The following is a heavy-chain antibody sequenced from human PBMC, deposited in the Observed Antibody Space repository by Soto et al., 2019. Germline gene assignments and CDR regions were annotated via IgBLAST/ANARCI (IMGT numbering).Heavy chain of an antibody. CDR2: IKQDGSDK. V-gene: IGHV3-7*03. Sequence: PGGSLRLSCAVSGFRFRDYWMSWVRQAPGKGLEWVANIKQDGSDKYYVDSVKGRFTISRDNAKNALYLQMNSLRVEDTAVYYCAAYCYTMTCTHFHGYSWGQGTQVTVS. D-gene: IGHD3-16*02. J-gene: IGHJ5*02. CDR1: GFRFRDYW. CDR3: AAYCYTMTCTHFHGYS.